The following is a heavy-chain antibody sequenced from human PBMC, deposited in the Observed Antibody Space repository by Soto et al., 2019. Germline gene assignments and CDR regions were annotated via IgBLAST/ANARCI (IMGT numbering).Heavy chain of an antibody. Sequence: GGSLTLSCVTTRFTVDDYAMHWVREATGKGLEWVSGISANGDNVDYADSVKGRFTVSRDNAKNSLFLQMNSLRPEDTALYYCAKDMKWGGMTTIHYFDSWGQGT. J-gene: IGHJ4*02. CDR2: ISANGDNV. CDR1: RFTVDDYA. CDR3: AKDMKWGGMTTIHYFDS. D-gene: IGHD4-17*01. V-gene: IGHV3-9*01.